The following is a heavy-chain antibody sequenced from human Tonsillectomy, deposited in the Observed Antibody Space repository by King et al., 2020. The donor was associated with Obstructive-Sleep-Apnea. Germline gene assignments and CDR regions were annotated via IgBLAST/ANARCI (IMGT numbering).Heavy chain of an antibody. CDR2: IYYSGST. CDR1: GGSISSYY. V-gene: IGHV4-59*08. Sequence: QLQESGPGLVKPSETLSLTCTVSGGSISSYYWSWIRQPPGKGLEWIWYIYYSGSTNDNPSLKSRVTISVDTSKNQFSLKLSSVTAADTAVYYCARQGAWDYYGSENNWFDPWGQGTLVTVSS. J-gene: IGHJ5*02. CDR3: ARQGAWDYYGSENNWFDP. D-gene: IGHD3-10*01.